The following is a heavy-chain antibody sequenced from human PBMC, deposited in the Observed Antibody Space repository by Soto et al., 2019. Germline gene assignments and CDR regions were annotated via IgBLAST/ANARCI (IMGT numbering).Heavy chain of an antibody. D-gene: IGHD3-3*01. J-gene: IGHJ5*02. CDR2: ISGSGGST. CDR1: GFTFSSYA. V-gene: IGHV3-23*01. Sequence: GGSLRLSCAASGFTFSSYAMSWVRQAPGKGLEWVSAISGSGGSTYYADSVKGRFTISRDNSKNTQYLQMNSLRAEDTAVYYCAIGSVLRFLEWLLPFDPWGQGTLVTVSS. CDR3: AIGSVLRFLEWLLPFDP.